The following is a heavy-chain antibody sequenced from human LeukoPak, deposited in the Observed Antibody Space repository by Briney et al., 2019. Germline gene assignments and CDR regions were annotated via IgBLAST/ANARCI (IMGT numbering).Heavy chain of an antibody. D-gene: IGHD5-18*01. Sequence: QPGRSLRLSCAASGFTFDDYAMSWVRQAPGKGLEWVSAISGSGGSTYYADSVKGRFTISRDNSKNTLYLQMNSLRAEDTAVYYCAKTPPLKYSLYYFDYWGQGTLVTVSS. CDR2: ISGSGGST. CDR3: AKTPPLKYSLYYFDY. CDR1: GFTFDDYA. J-gene: IGHJ4*02. V-gene: IGHV3-23*01.